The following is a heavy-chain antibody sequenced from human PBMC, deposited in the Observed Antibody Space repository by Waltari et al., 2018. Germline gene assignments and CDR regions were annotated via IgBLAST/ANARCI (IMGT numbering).Heavy chain of an antibody. D-gene: IGHD5-12*01. CDR3: ARAGGYNYAYYYYMDV. V-gene: IGHV4-4*02. J-gene: IGHJ6*03. CDR1: GGSISSSNW. CDR2: IYYSGST. Sequence: QVQLQESGPGLVKPSGTLSLTCAVSGGSISSSNWWSWVRQHPGKGLEGIGYIYYSGSTYYNPSLKSRVTISVDTSKNQFSLKLSSVTAADTAVYYCARAGGYNYAYYYYMDVWGKGTTVTVSS.